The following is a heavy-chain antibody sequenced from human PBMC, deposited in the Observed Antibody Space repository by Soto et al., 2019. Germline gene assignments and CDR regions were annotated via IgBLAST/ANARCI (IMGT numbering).Heavy chain of an antibody. J-gene: IGHJ4*02. CDR2: IKSKTDGGTT. CDR3: FTDGPDGRAY. V-gene: IGHV3-15*07. CDR1: GFTFNNAW. Sequence: GGSLRLSCAASGFTFNNAWMNWVRQGPGKGLEWVGRIKSKTDGGTTDYAAPVKGRFTISRDDSKNTLYLQMNSLKIEDTAVYYRFTDGPDGRAYWGQGTQVTVSS.